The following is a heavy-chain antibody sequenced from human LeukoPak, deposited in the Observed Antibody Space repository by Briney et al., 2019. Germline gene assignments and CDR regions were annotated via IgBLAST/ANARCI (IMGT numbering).Heavy chain of an antibody. Sequence: GGSLRLSCAVSRFTLSTYAMSWVRQAPGKGLEWVSTIGGGGAGTYYADSVKVRFTISRDSSKDTLYLQMNSLRAEDTAVYYCAKTHGDYVYYFFYAMDVWGQGTTVTVSS. J-gene: IGHJ6*02. D-gene: IGHD4-17*01. CDR2: IGGGGAGT. CDR1: RFTLSTYA. V-gene: IGHV3-23*01. CDR3: AKTHGDYVYYFFYAMDV.